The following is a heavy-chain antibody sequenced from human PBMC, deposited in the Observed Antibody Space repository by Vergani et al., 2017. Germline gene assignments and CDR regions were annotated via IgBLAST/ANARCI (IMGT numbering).Heavy chain of an antibody. J-gene: IGHJ4*02. D-gene: IGHD6-13*01. CDR1: GFTFSSYG. CDR2: ISYDGSNK. Sequence: VQLLESGGGLVQPGGSLRLSCAASGFTFSSYGMHWVRQAPGKGLEWVAVISYDGSNKYYADSVKGRFTISRDNSKNTLYLQMNSLRAEDTAVYYCARQSSSWHLDYWGQGTLVTVSS. CDR3: ARQSSSWHLDY. V-gene: IGHV3-30*03.